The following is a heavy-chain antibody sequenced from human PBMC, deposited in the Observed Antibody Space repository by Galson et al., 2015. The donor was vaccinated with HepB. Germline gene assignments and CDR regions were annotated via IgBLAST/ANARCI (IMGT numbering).Heavy chain of an antibody. CDR3: ARDPQPPGWYFDL. V-gene: IGHV3-20*04. J-gene: IGHJ2*01. CDR1: GLMFGDHG. Sequence: SLRLSCAASGLMFGDHGMTWVRQAPGKGLEWVAGINGNGGSTGYADSVKGRFTISRDNAKNSLYLQMNSLRVEDTALYYCARDPQPPGWYFDLWGRGTLVTVSS. CDR2: INGNGGST.